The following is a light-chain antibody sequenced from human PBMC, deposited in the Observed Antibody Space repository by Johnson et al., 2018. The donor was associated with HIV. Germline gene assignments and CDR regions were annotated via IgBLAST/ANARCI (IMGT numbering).Light chain of an antibody. Sequence: QSVLTQPPSVSAAPGQKVTISFSVSSSTIGNNYVSWYQVLPGTAPKLLIYKNNNGPSVIPDRFSVSKSGPSPTLPITGLLTGDEADYYCGTWDTSLTTGGVFGTGTKVTVL. CDR3: GTWDTSLTTGGV. CDR1: SSTIGNNY. CDR2: KNN. V-gene: IGLV1-51*02. J-gene: IGLJ1*01.